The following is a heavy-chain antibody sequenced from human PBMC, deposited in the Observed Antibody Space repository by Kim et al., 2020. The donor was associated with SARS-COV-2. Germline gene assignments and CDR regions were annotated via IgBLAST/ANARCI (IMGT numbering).Heavy chain of an antibody. D-gene: IGHD6-6*01. J-gene: IGHJ4*02. CDR1: GFTFSSYG. Sequence: GGSLRLSCAASGFTFSSYGMHWVRQAPGKGLEWVAVISYDGSNKYYADSVKGRFTISRDNSKNTLYLQMNSLRAEDTAVYYCAKGYGIAARPGSQGRDRFDYWGQGTLVTVSS. V-gene: IGHV3-30*18. CDR3: AKGYGIAARPGSQGRDRFDY. CDR2: ISYDGSNK.